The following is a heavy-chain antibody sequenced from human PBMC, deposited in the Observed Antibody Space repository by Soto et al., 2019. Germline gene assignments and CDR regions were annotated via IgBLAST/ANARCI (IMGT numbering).Heavy chain of an antibody. CDR3: ARWDGHDLGY. D-gene: IGHD1-26*01. CDR1: GGSFSGYY. CDR2: INHSGST. V-gene: IGHV4-34*01. Sequence: SETLSLTCAVYGGSFSGYYWSWIRQPPGKGLEWIGEINHSGSTNYNPSLKSRVTISVDTSKNQFSLKLSSVTAADTAVYYCARWDGHDLGYWGQGTLVTVSS. J-gene: IGHJ4*02.